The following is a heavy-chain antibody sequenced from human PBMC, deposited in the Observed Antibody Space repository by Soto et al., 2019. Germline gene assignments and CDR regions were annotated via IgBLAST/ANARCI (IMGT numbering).Heavy chain of an antibody. CDR2: ISGSGGST. J-gene: IGHJ4*02. D-gene: IGHD4-17*01. CDR3: AKDSPDYYGDWGPFDY. V-gene: IGHV3-23*01. CDR1: GFTFTSYA. Sequence: EVQLLESGGGLAQPGGSLRLSCAASGFTFTSYAMSWVRQAPGKGLEWVSAISGSGGSTYYADSVKGRFAISRDNSKNTLYLQINSLRAKDTAVYYCAKDSPDYYGDWGPFDYWGQGTLVTVSS.